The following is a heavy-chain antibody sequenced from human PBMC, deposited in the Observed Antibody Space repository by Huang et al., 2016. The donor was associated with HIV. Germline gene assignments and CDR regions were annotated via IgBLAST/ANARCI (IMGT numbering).Heavy chain of an antibody. Sequence: QILLIESGGGVVQPGRSLRLSCAASGFTFSSYGMHGVRQAPGKGLEWVEVISYDEDNKYYADSVSGRFTISRDNSKNTLYLQMNSLRIEDTAVYYCARGPIRFLAWLLNFDYWGQGALVTVSS. D-gene: IGHD3-3*01. V-gene: IGHV3-30*03. J-gene: IGHJ4*02. CDR3: ARGPIRFLAWLLNFDY. CDR1: GFTFSSYG. CDR2: ISYDEDNK.